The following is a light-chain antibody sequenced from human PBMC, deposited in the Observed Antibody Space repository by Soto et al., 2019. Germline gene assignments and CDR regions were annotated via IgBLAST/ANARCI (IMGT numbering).Light chain of an antibody. CDR2: EVS. Sequence: QAVVTQPASVSESPGQSITISCTGTSSDVGGYNYVSWYQQHPGKAPKLIIYEVSNRPSGVSNRFSGSKSGNTASLTISGLQAEDEADYYCNSYTSKSTGVFGTGTKLTVL. J-gene: IGLJ1*01. V-gene: IGLV2-14*01. CDR3: NSYTSKSTGV. CDR1: SSDVGGYNY.